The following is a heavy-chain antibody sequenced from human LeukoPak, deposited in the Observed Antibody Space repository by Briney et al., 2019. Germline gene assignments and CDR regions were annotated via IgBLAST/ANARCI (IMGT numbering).Heavy chain of an antibody. CDR2: IIPIFGTA. CDR1: GYTFTSYG. Sequence: SMKVSCKASGYTFTSYGILWVRQAPGQGLEWMGGIIPIFGTANYAQKFQGRVTITADKSTSTAYMELSSLRSEDTAVYYCARAANDYSNDYYYYYMDVWGKGTTVTVSS. V-gene: IGHV1-69*06. J-gene: IGHJ6*03. D-gene: IGHD4-11*01. CDR3: ARAANDYSNDYYYYYMDV.